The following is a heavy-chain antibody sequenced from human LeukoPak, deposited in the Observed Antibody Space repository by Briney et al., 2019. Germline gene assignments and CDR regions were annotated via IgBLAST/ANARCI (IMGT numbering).Heavy chain of an antibody. CDR1: GFTFSSYA. V-gene: IGHV3-23*01. D-gene: IGHD3-3*01. CDR2: ISASGSTT. CDR3: AKGAQYDFWSGYTLEYFDV. Sequence: GGSLRLSCAASGFTFSSYAMNWVRQAPGKGLDWVSFISASGSTTHYADSVTGRFTISRDNSNNTLYLQINSLRAEDTAAYYCAKGAQYDFWSGYTLEYFDVWGKGTLVTVSS. J-gene: IGHJ4*02.